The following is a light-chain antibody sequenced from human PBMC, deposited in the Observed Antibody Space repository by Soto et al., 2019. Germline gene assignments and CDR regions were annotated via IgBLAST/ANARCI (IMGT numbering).Light chain of an antibody. V-gene: IGKV3-11*01. Sequence: EMVLTQSPATLSLSPGERVTLSCRASQSVSNSLVWYQQKAGQAPRLLIYGISYRATGVPARISGSGSGTDFTLTISSLEPEDFAIYYCQQGSDWPPRYTFGQGTKLEI. CDR2: GIS. CDR3: QQGSDWPPRYT. J-gene: IGKJ2*01. CDR1: QSVSNS.